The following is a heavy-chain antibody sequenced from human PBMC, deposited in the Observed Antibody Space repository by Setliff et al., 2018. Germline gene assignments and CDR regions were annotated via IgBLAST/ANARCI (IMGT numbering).Heavy chain of an antibody. Sequence: PGESLKISCQGFGYKFTNYWIAWVRQMPGKGLEWMGIIYPNDSNTRYSPSFQGQVTISADKSISTANLHWNSLKASDTAMYYCARYYSGAFDIWGQETVVTVSS. CDR1: GYKFTNYW. CDR3: ARYYSGAFDI. J-gene: IGHJ3*02. V-gene: IGHV5-51*01. D-gene: IGHD2-21*01. CDR2: IYPNDSNT.